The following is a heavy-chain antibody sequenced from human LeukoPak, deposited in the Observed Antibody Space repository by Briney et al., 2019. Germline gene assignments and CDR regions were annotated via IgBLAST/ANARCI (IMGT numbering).Heavy chain of an antibody. Sequence: GGSLRLSCAASTFTFSNYWMSWVRQDPGKGLEWVANIKQDGSEKYYVDSVKGRFTISRDNAKTSLYLQMNSLRAEDTAVYYCAKSRYSSSWERAEYFQHWGQGTLVTVSS. V-gene: IGHV3-7*03. CDR3: AKSRYSSSWERAEYFQH. J-gene: IGHJ1*01. CDR2: IKQDGSEK. D-gene: IGHD6-13*01. CDR1: TFTFSNYW.